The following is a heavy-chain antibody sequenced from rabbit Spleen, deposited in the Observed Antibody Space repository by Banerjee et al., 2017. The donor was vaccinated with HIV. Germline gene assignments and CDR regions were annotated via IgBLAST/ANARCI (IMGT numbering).Heavy chain of an antibody. CDR1: GFSVSSSYY. Sequence: QSLEESGGDLVEPGASLTLTCTASGFSVSSSYYMCWVRQAPGKGLEWIACIDTGSSGFTYFASWAKGRFTISKTSSTTVTLQMTSLTAADTATYFCAKDTGSSFSSYGMDLWGPGTLVTVS. CDR3: AKDTGSSFSSYGMDL. V-gene: IGHV1S40*01. J-gene: IGHJ6*01. CDR2: IDTGSSGFT. D-gene: IGHD8-1*01.